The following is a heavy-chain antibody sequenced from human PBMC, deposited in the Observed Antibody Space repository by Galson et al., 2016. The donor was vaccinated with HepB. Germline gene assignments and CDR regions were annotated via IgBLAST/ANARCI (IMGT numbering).Heavy chain of an antibody. CDR3: AGVGPGDLNY. V-gene: IGHV2-70*11. CDR1: GFSLSTSGMC. J-gene: IGHJ4*02. CDR2: IDWDDDT. Sequence: PALVKPTQTLTLTCTFSGFSLSTSGMCVSWIRQPPGKALEWLARIDWDDDTYYSTSLKTRLTISKGTSKNQVVLRMTNMDPVDTATYYCAGVGPGDLNYWGQGTLVTVSS. D-gene: IGHD2-21*02.